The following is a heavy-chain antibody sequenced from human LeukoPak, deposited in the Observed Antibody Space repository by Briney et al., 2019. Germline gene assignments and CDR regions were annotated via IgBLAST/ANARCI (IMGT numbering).Heavy chain of an antibody. D-gene: IGHD2-2*02. Sequence: PGGSPRVSCAASGFTFSSYWVSWGRQAPGKGLEWVANIKQDGSEKYYVDSVKGRFPISRDNAKNSLYLQMNSLRAEDTAVYYCARFVVVPAAIGFFAYWGQGTLVTVSS. CDR3: ARFVVVPAAIGFFAY. J-gene: IGHJ4*02. V-gene: IGHV3-7*01. CDR2: IKQDGSEK. CDR1: GFTFSSYW.